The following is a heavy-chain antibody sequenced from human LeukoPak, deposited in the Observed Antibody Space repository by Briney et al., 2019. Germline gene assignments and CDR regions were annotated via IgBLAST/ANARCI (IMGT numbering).Heavy chain of an antibody. CDR2: TNHSGST. CDR3: ARYSGSYYLDF. J-gene: IGHJ4*02. CDR1: GGSFSGYY. D-gene: IGHD1-26*01. Sequence: SETLSLTCAVYGGSFSGYYWSWIRQPPGKGLEWIGETNHSGSTNYNPSLKSRVTISVDTSKNQFSLKLSPVTAADTAVYYCARYSGSYYLDFWGQGTLVTVSS. V-gene: IGHV4-34*01.